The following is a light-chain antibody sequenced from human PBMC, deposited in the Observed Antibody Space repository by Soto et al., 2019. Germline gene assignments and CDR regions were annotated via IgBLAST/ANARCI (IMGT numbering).Light chain of an antibody. J-gene: IGKJ1*01. CDR1: QSVSSSY. CDR3: QQYCSSPTT. Sequence: EIVLTQSPVTLSLSPGERATLSCRASQSVSSSYLAWYQQKPGQAPRLLIYGASSRATGIPDRFSGSGSGTDFTLAISRLEPEDFALYYCQQYCSSPTTFGRGTKVEIK. CDR2: GAS. V-gene: IGKV3-20*01.